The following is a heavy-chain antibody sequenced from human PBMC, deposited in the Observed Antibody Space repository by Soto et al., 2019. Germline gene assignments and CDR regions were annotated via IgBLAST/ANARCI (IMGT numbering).Heavy chain of an antibody. CDR3: TTVTTVDYYFDY. V-gene: IGHV3-72*01. D-gene: IGHD4-17*01. J-gene: IGHJ4*02. Sequence: GGSLRLSCAASGLTFSDRYMDWVRQAPGKGLDWVGRIRKKTNSYTTEYAASVKGRFIISRDDSTNSLYLQMSSLKTEDTAVYYCTTVTTVDYYFDYWGQGTLVTVSS. CDR2: IRKKTNSYTT. CDR1: GLTFSDRY.